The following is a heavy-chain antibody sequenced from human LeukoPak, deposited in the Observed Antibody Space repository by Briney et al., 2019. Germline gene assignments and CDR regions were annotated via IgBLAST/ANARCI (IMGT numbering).Heavy chain of an antibody. V-gene: IGHV5-51*01. D-gene: IGHD5-12*01. CDR2: IYPGDSDT. Sequence: PGESLKISCKGSGYSFTSYWIGWVRQMPGKGLEWMGIIYPGDSDTRYSPSFQGQVTISADKSISTAYLQWSSLKASDTAMYYCARQRGYSGYDRSFDYWGQGTLVTVSS. CDR3: ARQRGYSGYDRSFDY. J-gene: IGHJ4*02. CDR1: GYSFTSYW.